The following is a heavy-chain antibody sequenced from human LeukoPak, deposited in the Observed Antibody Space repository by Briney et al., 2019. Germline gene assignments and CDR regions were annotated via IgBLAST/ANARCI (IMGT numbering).Heavy chain of an antibody. CDR3: ARGRIGDGSSTSFGFDY. CDR1: GGSISSGGYS. V-gene: IGHV4-30-2*01. Sequence: SETLSLTCAVSGGSISSGGYSWSWIRQPPGKGLEWIGYIYHSGSTYYNPSLKSRVTISVDRSKNQFSLKLSSVTAADTAVYYYARGRIGDGSSTSFGFDYWVQGTLVIVFS. D-gene: IGHD2-2*01. CDR2: IYHSGST. J-gene: IGHJ4*02.